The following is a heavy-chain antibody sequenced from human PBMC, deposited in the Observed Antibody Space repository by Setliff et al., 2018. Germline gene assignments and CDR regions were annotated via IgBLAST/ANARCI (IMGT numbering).Heavy chain of an antibody. CDR2: IKQDGSEK. V-gene: IGHV3-7*01. J-gene: IGHJ4*02. CDR1: GFPFSTYW. D-gene: IGHD3-22*01. Sequence: GGSLRLSCAASGFPFSTYWLNWVRQAPGKGLEWVANIKQDGSEKYYVDSVKGRFTISRDNAKNSLYLQMNSLRAEDTAVYYCAKYYSDNSGPRGAFDYWGQGILVTVSS. CDR3: AKYYSDNSGPRGAFDY.